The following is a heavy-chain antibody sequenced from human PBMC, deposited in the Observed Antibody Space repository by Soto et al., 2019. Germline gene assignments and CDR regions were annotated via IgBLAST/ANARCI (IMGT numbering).Heavy chain of an antibody. V-gene: IGHV3-48*02. CDR1: GFTFRSYS. Sequence: EVQLVESGGGLVQPGGSLRLSCAASGFTFRSYSMNWVRQAPGKGLEWVSYISSSSSTIYYADYVKGRFTISRDNAKNSLYLQMNSLKDEDTAVYYCARGGWDLPPYYYYYGMDVWGQGTTVTVSS. J-gene: IGHJ6*02. D-gene: IGHD1-26*01. CDR3: ARGGWDLPPYYYYYGMDV. CDR2: ISSSSSTI.